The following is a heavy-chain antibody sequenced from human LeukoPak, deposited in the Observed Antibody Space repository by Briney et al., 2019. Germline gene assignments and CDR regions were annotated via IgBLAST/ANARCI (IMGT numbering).Heavy chain of an antibody. Sequence: SETLSLTCAVYGGSLSGYYWSWIRQPPGKGLEWIGEINHSGSTNYNPSLKSRVTISVDTSKNQFSLKLSSVTAADTAVYYCASGGNGNYWGQGTLVTVSS. D-gene: IGHD3-16*01. CDR3: ASGGNGNY. V-gene: IGHV4-34*01. J-gene: IGHJ4*02. CDR2: INHSGST. CDR1: GGSLSGYY.